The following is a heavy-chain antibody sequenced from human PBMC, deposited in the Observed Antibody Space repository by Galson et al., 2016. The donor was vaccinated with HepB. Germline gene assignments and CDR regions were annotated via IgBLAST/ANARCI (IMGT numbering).Heavy chain of an antibody. CDR3: AKGRRITILGMAISGWGSYLDY. J-gene: IGHJ4*02. Sequence: SLRLSCAASGFTFDDYAMHWVRQTPGKGLGWVSGINWNSGSIGYADSVKGRFTISRDNAKNLLYLQMNGLRDEDTALYFCAKGRRITILGMAISGWGSYLDYWGQGALVTVSS. V-gene: IGHV3-9*01. D-gene: IGHD3-3*01. CDR1: GFTFDDYA. CDR2: INWNSGSI.